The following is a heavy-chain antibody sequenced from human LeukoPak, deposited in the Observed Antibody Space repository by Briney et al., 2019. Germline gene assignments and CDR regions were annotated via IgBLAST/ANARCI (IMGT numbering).Heavy chain of an antibody. CDR3: ARDRHRYRGINGDGDAFDV. J-gene: IGHJ3*01. V-gene: IGHV3-53*01. Sequence: QPGGSLRLSCEASGFAVSSNYISWVLQAPGKGLEWVSIVYSDGSIFHADSVKGRFTMSRDISRNTLDLQMNSLRVEDTAVYFCARDRHRYRGINGDGDAFDVWGQGTMVTVSS. CDR1: GFAVSSNY. D-gene: IGHD5-12*01. CDR2: VYSDGSI.